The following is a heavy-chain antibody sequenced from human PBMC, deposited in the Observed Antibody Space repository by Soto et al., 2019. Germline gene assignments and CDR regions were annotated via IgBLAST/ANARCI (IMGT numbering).Heavy chain of an antibody. CDR1: GFTFSSYA. D-gene: IGHD3-22*01. CDR2: ISSSSSYI. V-gene: IGHV3-21*01. CDR3: ARDPVYYDSSDYYHQVAN. Sequence: PGGSLRLSCAASGFTFSSYAMSWVRQAPGKGLEWVSSISSSSSYIYYADSVKGRFTISRDNAKNSLYLQMNSLRAEDTAVYYCARDPVYYDSSDYYHQVANWGQGTLVTVSS. J-gene: IGHJ4*02.